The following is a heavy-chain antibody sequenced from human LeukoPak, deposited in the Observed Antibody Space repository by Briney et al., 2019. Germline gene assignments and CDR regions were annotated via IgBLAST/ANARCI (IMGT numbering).Heavy chain of an antibody. CDR2: ISYIGST. CDR1: DDSFSSHY. Sequence: SGTLSLTCAVSDDSFSSHYWTWIRQPLGKGLEWIGYISYIGSTNYNPSLKSRVTISIDTSRNQFSLRLSSVTAADTAVYYCARDLVTVTKGFDIWGQGTMVSVSS. J-gene: IGHJ3*02. D-gene: IGHD4-17*01. V-gene: IGHV4-59*11. CDR3: ARDLVTVTKGFDI.